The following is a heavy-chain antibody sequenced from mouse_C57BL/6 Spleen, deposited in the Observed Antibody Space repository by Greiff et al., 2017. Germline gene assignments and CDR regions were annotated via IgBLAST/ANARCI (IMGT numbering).Heavy chain of an antibody. Sequence: VQLQQPGAELVKPGASVKLSCKASGYTFTSYWMQWVKQRPGQGLEWIGEIDPSDSYTNYNQKFKGKATLTVDTSSSTADMQLSSLTSEDSAVYYCARRGPGIYAMDYWGQGTSVTVSS. CDR2: IDPSDSYT. V-gene: IGHV1-50*01. D-gene: IGHD4-1*01. CDR3: ARRGPGIYAMDY. CDR1: GYTFTSYW. J-gene: IGHJ4*01.